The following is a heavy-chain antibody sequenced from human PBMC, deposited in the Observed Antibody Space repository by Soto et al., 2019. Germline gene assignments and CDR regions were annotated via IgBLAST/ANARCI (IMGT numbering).Heavy chain of an antibody. V-gene: IGHV4-59*01. CDR2: IYYSGST. D-gene: IGHD6-6*01. CDR1: GGSISSYY. Sequence: SETLSLTCTVSGGSISSYYWSWIRQPPGKGLEWIGYIYYSGSTNYNPSLKSRVTISVDTSKNQFSLKLSSVTAADTAVYYCAIGWRQLVPNWFDPWGQGTLVTVSS. J-gene: IGHJ5*02. CDR3: AIGWRQLVPNWFDP.